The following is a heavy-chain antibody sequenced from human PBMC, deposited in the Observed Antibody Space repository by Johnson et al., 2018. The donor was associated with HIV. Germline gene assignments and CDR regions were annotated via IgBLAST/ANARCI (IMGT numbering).Heavy chain of an antibody. Sequence: VLLVESGGGLVQSGGSMRLSCAASGITVNTNYMSWVRQAPGKGLEWVSVIFTVGDVYYADSVNGRFTISRDNSKNFLYLQMNSLRPEDTAVYYCARDGRDLVTRGSFDVWGQGTVVTVSS. D-gene: IGHD5-18*01. CDR3: ARDGRDLVTRGSFDV. V-gene: IGHV3-66*02. CDR1: GITVNTNY. CDR2: IFTVGDV. J-gene: IGHJ3*01.